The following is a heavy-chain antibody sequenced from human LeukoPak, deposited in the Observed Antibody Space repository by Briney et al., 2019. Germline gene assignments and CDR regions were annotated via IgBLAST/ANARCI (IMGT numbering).Heavy chain of an antibody. CDR1: GFTFSSYA. Sequence: QSGGSLRLSCAASGFTFSSYAMHWVRQAPGKGLEWVAIISNDGSNKYYADSVKGRFTISRDNAKNSLYLQMNSLRVEDTAVYYCASRSNSWYRENNWFDPWGQGTLVTVSS. CDR3: ASRSNSWYRENNWFDP. D-gene: IGHD6-13*01. J-gene: IGHJ5*02. V-gene: IGHV3-30-3*01. CDR2: ISNDGSNK.